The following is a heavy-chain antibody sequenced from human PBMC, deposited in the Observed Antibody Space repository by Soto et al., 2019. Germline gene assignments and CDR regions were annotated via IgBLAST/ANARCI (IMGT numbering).Heavy chain of an antibody. Sequence: SETLSLTCAVSGGSIISSNWCSCVRQPPGKGLEWIGEIYHSGSTNYNPSLKSRVTISVDKSKNQFSLKLSSVTAADTAVYYCARALNTVTMHYYYYGMDVWGQGTTVTVSS. CDR3: ARALNTVTMHYYYYGMDV. V-gene: IGHV4-4*02. CDR1: GGSIISSNW. D-gene: IGHD4-4*01. CDR2: IYHSGST. J-gene: IGHJ6*02.